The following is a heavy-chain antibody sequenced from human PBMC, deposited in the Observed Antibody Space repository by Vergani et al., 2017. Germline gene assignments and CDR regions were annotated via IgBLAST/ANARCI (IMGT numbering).Heavy chain of an antibody. CDR3: ARGLIAAAGRNYYYYYMDV. J-gene: IGHJ6*03. Sequence: QVQLQQWGAGLLKPSETLSLTCAVYGGSFSGYYWSWIRQPPGKGLEWIGEINHSVRTNYNPSLTSRVTISVDPSKNQFSRKLSSVTAADTAVYYCARGLIAAAGRNYYYYYMDVWGKGTTVTVSS. CDR2: INHSVRT. D-gene: IGHD6-13*01. CDR1: GGSFSGYY. V-gene: IGHV4-34*01.